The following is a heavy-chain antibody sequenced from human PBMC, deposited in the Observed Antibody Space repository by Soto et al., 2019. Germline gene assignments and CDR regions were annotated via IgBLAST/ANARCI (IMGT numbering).Heavy chain of an antibody. Sequence: QVQLVESGGGVVQPGRSLRLSCAASGFTFSSYAMHWVRQAPGKGLEWVAVISYDGSNKYYADSVKGRFTISRDNSKNTLYLQMNSLRAEDTAXYYCARAGLHCSGGSCYFFFAFDIWGQGTMVTVSS. CDR3: ARAGLHCSGGSCYFFFAFDI. V-gene: IGHV3-30-3*01. D-gene: IGHD2-15*01. CDR2: ISYDGSNK. CDR1: GFTFSSYA. J-gene: IGHJ3*02.